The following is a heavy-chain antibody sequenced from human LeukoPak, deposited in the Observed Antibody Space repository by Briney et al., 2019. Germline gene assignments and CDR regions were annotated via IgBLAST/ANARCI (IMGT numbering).Heavy chain of an antibody. V-gene: IGHV3-7*01. CDR2: IKQDGTAK. J-gene: IGHJ6*02. D-gene: IGHD1-7*01. Sequence: GGSLRLSCAASGFTFSSYWMSWVRQAPGKGLEWVANIKQDGTAKYYVASVKGRFTISSDNNKNSLYLLMNSPRAEATAVYFCARESLVSGTTRGNFYYYGMDVWGQGSTVTVSS. CDR1: GFTFSSYW. CDR3: ARESLVSGTTRGNFYYYGMDV.